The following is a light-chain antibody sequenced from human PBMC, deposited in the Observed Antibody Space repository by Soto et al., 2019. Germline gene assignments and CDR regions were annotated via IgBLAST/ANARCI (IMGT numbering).Light chain of an antibody. CDR3: CSYAGSYTLV. Sequence: QSALTQPRSVSGSPGQSVTISCTGTSSDVGGYHFVSWYQQHPGKAPKLMIYDVTKRPSGVPDRFSGSKSDNTASLTISGLQAEDEADYYCCSYAGSYTLVFGGGTKVTVL. CDR2: DVT. CDR1: SSDVGGYHF. J-gene: IGLJ2*01. V-gene: IGLV2-11*01.